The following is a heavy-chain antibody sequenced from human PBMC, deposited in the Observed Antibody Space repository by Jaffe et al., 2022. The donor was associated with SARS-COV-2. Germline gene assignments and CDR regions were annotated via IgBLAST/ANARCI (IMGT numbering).Heavy chain of an antibody. Sequence: EVQLVESGGGLVQPGGSLRLSCAASGFTFSSYAMNWVRQAPGKGLEWVSAISFTGGSTYYADSVKGRFTISRDNSKNTLYLQMNSLRAEDTAVYFCAKNWDFGELIRYFDYWGQGTLVTVSS. CDR1: GFTFSSYA. J-gene: IGHJ4*02. CDR2: ISFTGGST. CDR3: AKNWDFGELIRYFDY. V-gene: IGHV3-23*04. D-gene: IGHD3-10*01.